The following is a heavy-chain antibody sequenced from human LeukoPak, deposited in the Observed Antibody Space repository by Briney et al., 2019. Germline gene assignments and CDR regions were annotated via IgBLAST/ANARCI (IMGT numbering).Heavy chain of an antibody. V-gene: IGHV4-34*01. J-gene: IGHJ5*02. CDR2: INHSGST. Sequence: SETLSLTCAVYGGSFSGYYWSWIRQPPGKGLEWIGEINHSGSTNYNPSLKRRVTTSVDTSKNQFSLTFSSVTAAYTAVYDRAGGARYCSSTSCYQYQRINWFDPWGQGTLVTVSS. CDR3: AGGARYCSSTSCYQYQRINWFDP. CDR1: GGSFSGYY. D-gene: IGHD2-2*01.